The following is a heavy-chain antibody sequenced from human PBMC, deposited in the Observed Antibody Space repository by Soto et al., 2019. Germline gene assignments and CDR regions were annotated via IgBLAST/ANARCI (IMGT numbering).Heavy chain of an antibody. CDR3: ARIDCGGNCYSRSWYFDI. J-gene: IGHJ2*01. V-gene: IGHV3-7*03. CDR1: GFTFSNYW. D-gene: IGHD2-21*02. CDR2: IRQDGGDK. Sequence: EVQLVESGGGLVQPGGSLRLSGVASGFTFSNYWMGWVRQAPGKGLEWVANIRQDGGDKRDLDSVKGRFTISRDNAQNSLYLQMNSLRAEDTAVYYCARIDCGGNCYSRSWYFDIWGRGTLVTVSS.